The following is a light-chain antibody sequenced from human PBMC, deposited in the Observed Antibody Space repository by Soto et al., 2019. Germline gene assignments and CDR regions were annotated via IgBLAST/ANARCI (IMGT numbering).Light chain of an antibody. CDR2: SAS. J-gene: IGKJ2*01. V-gene: IGKV1-39*01. Sequence: DIQMTQSPSSLSASVGASVTITCRASQNINNYLNWYQQKPGKAPKLLIYSASTLHSGVPSRFAGSGSGKDFSLTINSLQPEDFASYFCQHSYTAPDFTFGQGTMLEI. CDR1: QNINNY. CDR3: QHSYTAPDFT.